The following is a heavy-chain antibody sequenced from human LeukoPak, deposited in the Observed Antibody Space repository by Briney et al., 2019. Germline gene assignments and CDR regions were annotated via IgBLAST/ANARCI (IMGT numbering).Heavy chain of an antibody. CDR1: GFSFSGHW. D-gene: IGHD6-19*01. V-gene: IGHV3-74*01. J-gene: IGHJ4*02. CDR3: AKDRAGTFDY. CDR2: ISPTGSTT. Sequence: GGSLRLSCTASGFSFSGHWMHWARQLPGKGLVWVSRISPTGSTTSYADSVKGRFTISRDNAKNSLYLQMNSLRAEDTALYYCAKDRAGTFDYWGQGTLVTVSS.